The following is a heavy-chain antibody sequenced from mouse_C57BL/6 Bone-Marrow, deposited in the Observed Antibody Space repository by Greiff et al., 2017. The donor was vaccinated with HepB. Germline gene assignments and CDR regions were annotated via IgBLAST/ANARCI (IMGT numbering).Heavy chain of an antibody. CDR3: ARLNYYGSEDYFDY. CDR1: GYAFSSSW. J-gene: IGHJ2*01. CDR2: IYPGDGDT. V-gene: IGHV1-82*01. Sequence: QVQLQQSGPELVKPGASVKISCKASGYAFSSSWMNWVKQRPGKGLEWIGRIYPGDGDTNYNGKFKGKATLTADKSSSTAYMQLSSLTSEDSAVYFCARLNYYGSEDYFDYWGQGTTLTVSS. D-gene: IGHD1-1*01.